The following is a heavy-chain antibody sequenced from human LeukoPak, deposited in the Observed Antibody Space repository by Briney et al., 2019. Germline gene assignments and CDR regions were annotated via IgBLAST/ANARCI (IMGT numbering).Heavy chain of an antibody. CDR1: GFTFSSYR. CDR3: AKDDAWLRFGE. V-gene: IGHV3-7*03. D-gene: IGHD3-10*01. Sequence: GGSLRLSCAASGFTFSSYRMNWVRQAPGKRLEWVANIKQDGSEKYYVDSVKGRFTISRDNSKNTLYLEVISLTAEDTAVYYCAKDDAWLRFGEWSQGTLVTVSS. CDR2: IKQDGSEK. J-gene: IGHJ4*02.